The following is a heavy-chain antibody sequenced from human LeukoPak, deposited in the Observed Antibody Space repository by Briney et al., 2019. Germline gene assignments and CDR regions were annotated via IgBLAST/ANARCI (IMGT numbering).Heavy chain of an antibody. Sequence: GALRLSCAASGFTFSSYGMHWVRQAPGKGLEWVAFIRYDGSNKYYADSVKGRFTISRDNSKNTLYLQMKSLRAEDTAVYYCAKGGGYEAQYYYYYLDVWGKGTTVTISS. CDR3: AKGGGYEAQYYYYYLDV. V-gene: IGHV3-30*02. J-gene: IGHJ6*03. CDR2: IRYDGSNK. CDR1: GFTFSSYG. D-gene: IGHD5-12*01.